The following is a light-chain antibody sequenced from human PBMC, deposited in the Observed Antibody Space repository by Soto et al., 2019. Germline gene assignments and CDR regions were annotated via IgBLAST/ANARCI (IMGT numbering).Light chain of an antibody. CDR1: QGISTY. CDR3: QKYDSPPRP. Sequence: DIQMTQSPSSLSASVGDRVTITCRASQGISTYLAWYQQKPGKVPKLLIYDASTLQSGVPPRFSGSGSGKDFTLTISSLQPEDVAPYYCQKYDSPPRPFGQGTKVE. CDR2: DAS. J-gene: IGKJ1*01. V-gene: IGKV1-27*01.